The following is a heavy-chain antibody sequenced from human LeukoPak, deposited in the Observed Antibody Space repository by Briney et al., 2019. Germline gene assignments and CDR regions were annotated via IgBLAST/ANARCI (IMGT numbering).Heavy chain of an antibody. CDR3: ARVGELSLLWFGELSERYYYYYYMAV. J-gene: IGHJ6*03. V-gene: IGHV1-69*13. CDR2: IIPIFGTA. D-gene: IGHD3-10*01. CDR1: GGTFSSYA. Sequence: SVKVSCKASGGTFSSYAISWVRQAPGQGLEWMGGIIPIFGTANYAQKFQGRVTITADESTSTADMELSSLRAEDTAVYYCARVGELSLLWFGELSERYYYYYYMAVWGKGTTVTVSS.